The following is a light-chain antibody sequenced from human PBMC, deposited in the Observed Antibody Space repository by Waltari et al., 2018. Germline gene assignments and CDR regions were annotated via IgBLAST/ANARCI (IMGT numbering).Light chain of an antibody. CDR1: SRDVGTYKF. V-gene: IGLV2-14*03. J-gene: IGLJ2*01. CDR3: NSYTTSGTVV. Sequence: QSALTQPASVSGSPGQSITISCPGTSRDVGTYKFVSWYHQHPGKVPKLIIYDATARPSGVSSRFSGSKSGNTASLTISGLQAEDEGDYYCNSYTTSGTVVFGGGTKLTVL. CDR2: DAT.